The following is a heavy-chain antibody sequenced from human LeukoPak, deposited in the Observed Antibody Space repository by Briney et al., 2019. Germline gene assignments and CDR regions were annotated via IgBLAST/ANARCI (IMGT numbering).Heavy chain of an antibody. D-gene: IGHD2-15*01. J-gene: IGHJ4*02. CDR2: IYHSGST. CDR3: ARIYCSGGSCYSNHFDY. V-gene: IGHV4-4*02. CDR1: GGSISSSNW. Sequence: TSETLSLTCAVSGGSISSSNWWSWVRQPPGKGLEWIGEIYHSGSTNYNPSLKSRVTISVDKSKNQFSLKLSSVTAADTAVYYCARIYCSGGSCYSNHFDYWGQGTLVTVSS.